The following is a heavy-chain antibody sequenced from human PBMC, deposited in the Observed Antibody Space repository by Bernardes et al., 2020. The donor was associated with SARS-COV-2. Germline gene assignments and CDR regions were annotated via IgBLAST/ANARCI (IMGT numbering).Heavy chain of an antibody. Sequence: GGSLRLSCAASEFNFDDYVIHWVRQGPGKGLEWVSGIIWESDTTHYGDSVKGRFTISRDNAKKSLFLQMNDLRPEDTALYYCARGGQQLLRKPFDLWGQGTMVVVSS. J-gene: IGHJ3*01. CDR2: IIWESDTT. CDR1: EFNFDDYV. CDR3: ARGGQQLLRKPFDL. V-gene: IGHV3-9*01. D-gene: IGHD6-13*01.